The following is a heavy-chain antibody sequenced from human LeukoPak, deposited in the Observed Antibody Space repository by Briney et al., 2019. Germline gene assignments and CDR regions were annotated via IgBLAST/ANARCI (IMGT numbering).Heavy chain of an antibody. CDR3: ARGYYYDSSGYYSDAFDI. J-gene: IGHJ3*02. CDR2: IYSGGST. Sequence: GGSLRLSCAASGFTVSSNYMSRVRQAPGKGLEWVSVIYSGGSTYYADSVKGRFTISRDNSKNTLYLQMNSLRAEDTAVYYCARGYYYDSSGYYSDAFDIWGQGTMVTVSP. D-gene: IGHD3-22*01. V-gene: IGHV3-66*01. CDR1: GFTVSSNY.